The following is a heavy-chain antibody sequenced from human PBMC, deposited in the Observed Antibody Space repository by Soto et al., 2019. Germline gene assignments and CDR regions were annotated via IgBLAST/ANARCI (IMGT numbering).Heavy chain of an antibody. CDR1: GFTVSNNY. V-gene: IGHV3-66*01. CDR3: LQRACPDY. J-gene: IGHJ4*02. D-gene: IGHD2-2*01. Sequence: EVQLVESGGGLVQPGGSLRLSCAASGFTVSNNYMSWVRQAPGKGLEWVSLIYSGGKTHYAESVKGRFTISRDSSKNTLHLQMNSLRAEDTAVYYCLQRACPDYWGQGTLVTVSS. CDR2: IYSGGKT.